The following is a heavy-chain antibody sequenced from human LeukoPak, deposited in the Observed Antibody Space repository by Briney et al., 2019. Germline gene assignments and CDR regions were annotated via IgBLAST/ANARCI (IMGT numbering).Heavy chain of an antibody. J-gene: IGHJ5*02. CDR3: ARGGASSEWFDP. CDR2: IHSSGTT. V-gene: IGHV4-59*01. Sequence: SETLSLTCTVSGDSISAYYWSGIRQTPGKGLEWIAFIHSSGTTNYNPSLKSRVSISVDTSNNQFSLSVNSVTAADTAVYYCARGGASSEWFDPWGQGTLVTVSS. D-gene: IGHD6-25*01. CDR1: GDSISAYY.